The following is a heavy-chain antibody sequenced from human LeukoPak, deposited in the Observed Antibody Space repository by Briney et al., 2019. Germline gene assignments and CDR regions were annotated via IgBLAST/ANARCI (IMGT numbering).Heavy chain of an antibody. J-gene: IGHJ3*02. V-gene: IGHV1-46*01. CDR2: INPSGGST. CDR1: GYTFTSYY. D-gene: IGHD5-18*01. Sequence: ASVKVSCKASGYTFTSYYMHWVRQAPGQGLEWMGIINPSGGSTSYAQKFQGRVTMTRDTSTSTVYMEQSSLRSEGTAVYYCARDLSYGTPMDAFDIWGQGTMVTVSS. CDR3: ARDLSYGTPMDAFDI.